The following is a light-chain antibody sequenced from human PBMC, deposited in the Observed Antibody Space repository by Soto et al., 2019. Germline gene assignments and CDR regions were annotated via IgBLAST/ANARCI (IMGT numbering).Light chain of an antibody. CDR2: RNN. CDR1: SSNIGSNF. Sequence: QSVLTQPPSASGTPGQRVTISCSGSSSNIGSNFVYWYQQFPGTAPKLLIYRNNQRPSGVPDRFSGSKSGTSASLAISGLPSEDEADYYCAAWDDSLSGWVFGGGTKHRP. V-gene: IGLV1-47*01. CDR3: AAWDDSLSGWV. J-gene: IGLJ3*02.